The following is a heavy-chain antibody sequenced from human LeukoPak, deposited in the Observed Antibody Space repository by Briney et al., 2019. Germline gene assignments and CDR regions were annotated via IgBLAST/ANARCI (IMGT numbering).Heavy chain of an antibody. D-gene: IGHD4-17*01. CDR2: INSSGSIM. J-gene: IGHJ6*02. CDR3: ARGGALTTVTTPEDSDCGMDV. V-gene: IGHV3-48*03. CDR1: GFTFSSFP. Sequence: GGSLRLSCAASGFTFSSFPINWVRQAPGKGLEWISSINSSGSIMSYADSVKGRFTISRDNAKNSLYLQMNSLRAEDTAIYYCARGGALTTVTTPEDSDCGMDVWGHGTTVTVSS.